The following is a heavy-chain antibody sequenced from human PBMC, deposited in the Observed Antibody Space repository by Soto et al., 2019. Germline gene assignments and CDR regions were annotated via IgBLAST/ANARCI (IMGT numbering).Heavy chain of an antibody. Sequence: QVQLVESGGGVVQPGRSLRLSCAASGFTFSSYAMHWVRQAPGKGLEWVAVISYDGSNKYYADSVKGRFTISRDNSKNTLYLQMNSLRAEDTAVYYCAGDPYGDYGHYGMAVWGQGTTVTVFS. CDR2: ISYDGSNK. CDR1: GFTFSSYA. CDR3: AGDPYGDYGHYGMAV. D-gene: IGHD4-17*01. V-gene: IGHV3-30-3*01. J-gene: IGHJ6*02.